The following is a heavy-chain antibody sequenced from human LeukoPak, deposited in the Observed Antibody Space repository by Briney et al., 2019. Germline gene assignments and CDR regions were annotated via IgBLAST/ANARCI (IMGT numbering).Heavy chain of an antibody. Sequence: PSETLSLTCAVYGGSFSDYYWTWIRQPPGKGLEWIGEINHSGSTNYNPSLKSRVTISVDTSKNQFSLKLSSVTAADTAVYYCARVRLLMVRGVRLFDYWGQGTLVTVSS. J-gene: IGHJ4*02. D-gene: IGHD3-10*01. CDR2: INHSGST. CDR1: GGSFSDYY. CDR3: ARVRLLMVRGVRLFDY. V-gene: IGHV4-34*01.